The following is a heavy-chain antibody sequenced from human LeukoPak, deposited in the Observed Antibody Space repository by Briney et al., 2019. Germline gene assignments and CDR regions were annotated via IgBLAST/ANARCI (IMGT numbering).Heavy chain of an antibody. Sequence: GASVKVSCKASGYTFTSYDINWVRQATGQGLEWMGWMNPNSGNTGYAQKFQGRVTMTRDTSTSTVYMELSSLRSEDTAVYYCARAAYRYSSSWNDAFDIWGQGTMVTVSS. CDR2: MNPNSGNT. CDR3: ARAAYRYSSSWNDAFDI. CDR1: GYTFTSYD. J-gene: IGHJ3*02. V-gene: IGHV1-8*02. D-gene: IGHD6-13*01.